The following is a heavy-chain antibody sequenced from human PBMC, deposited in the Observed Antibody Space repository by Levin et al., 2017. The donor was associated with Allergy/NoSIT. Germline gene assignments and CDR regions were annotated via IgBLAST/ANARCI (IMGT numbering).Heavy chain of an antibody. V-gene: IGHV4-34*01. J-gene: IGHJ4*02. D-gene: IGHD5-18*01. CDR1: GGSFSGYY. CDR3: ASQNTAMVTHHDY. CDR2: INHSGST. Sequence: ESLKISCAVYGGSFSGYYWSWIRQPPGKGLEWIGEINHSGSTNYNPSLKSRVTISVDTSKNQFSLKLSSVTAADTAVYYCASQNTAMVTHHDYWGQGTLVTVSS.